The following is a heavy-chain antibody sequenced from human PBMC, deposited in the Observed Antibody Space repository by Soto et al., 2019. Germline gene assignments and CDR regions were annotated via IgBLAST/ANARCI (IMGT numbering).Heavy chain of an antibody. CDR3: ARGPYCGGDCYTGYFDY. CDR1: GFTFSSYE. J-gene: IGHJ4*02. CDR2: ISSSGSTI. Sequence: PGGSLRLSCAASGFTFSSYEMNWVRQAPGKGLEWVSYISSSGSTIYYADSVKGRFTISRDNAKNSLYLQMNSLRAEDTAVYYCARGPYCGGDCYTGYFDYWGQGTLVTVSS. D-gene: IGHD2-21*02. V-gene: IGHV3-48*03.